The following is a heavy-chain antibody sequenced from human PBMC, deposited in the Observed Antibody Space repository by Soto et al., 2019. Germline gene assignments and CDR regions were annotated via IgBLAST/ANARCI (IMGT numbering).Heavy chain of an antibody. CDR2: ISAYNGNT. J-gene: IGHJ6*02. D-gene: IGHD2-2*01. CDR3: ARHDCISSSCYYYYYYSMDV. Sequence: ASVKVSCKASGYTFTSYGISWVRQAPGQGLEWMGWISAYNGNTNYAQKLQGRVTMTTDTSTSTAYMELSSLRSEDTAVYYCARHDCISSSCYYYYYYSMDVWGQGTTVTAP. V-gene: IGHV1-18*01. CDR1: GYTFTSYG.